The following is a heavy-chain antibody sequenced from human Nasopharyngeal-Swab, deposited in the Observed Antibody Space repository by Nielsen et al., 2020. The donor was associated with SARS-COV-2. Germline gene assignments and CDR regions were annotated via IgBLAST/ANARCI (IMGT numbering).Heavy chain of an antibody. D-gene: IGHD5-12*01. CDR1: GFTFSSYA. Sequence: GGSLRLSCAASGFTFSSYAMSWVRQAPGKGLEWVSAISGSGGSTYYADSVKGRFTISRDNSKNTLYLQMNSLRAEDTAVYYCAKGYSGYPRNNWFGPWGQGTLVTVSS. CDR2: ISGSGGST. CDR3: AKGYSGYPRNNWFGP. V-gene: IGHV3-23*01. J-gene: IGHJ5*02.